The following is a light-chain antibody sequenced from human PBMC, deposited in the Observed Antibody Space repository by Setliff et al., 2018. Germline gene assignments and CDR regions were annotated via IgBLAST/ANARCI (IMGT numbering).Light chain of an antibody. CDR3: TFYSGSNNCV. CDR1: GGLVGGYNY. J-gene: IGLJ1*01. V-gene: IGLV2-8*01. Sequence: QSVLTQPPSASGSPGQSVTISCTGTGGLVGGYNYVSWYQQHPGKAPRLIIYEVTKRPSGVPDRFSGSNSGNTASLTVSGLQAEDEADYYCTFYSGSNNCVFGSGTKV. CDR2: EVT.